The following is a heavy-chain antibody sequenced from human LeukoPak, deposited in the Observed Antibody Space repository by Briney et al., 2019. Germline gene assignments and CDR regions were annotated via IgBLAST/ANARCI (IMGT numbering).Heavy chain of an antibody. J-gene: IGHJ5*02. CDR3: AKGGYCSSTSCYVGWFDP. CDR2: ISGGGGST. D-gene: IGHD2-2*01. CDR1: GFTFSSYV. Sequence: GGSLRLSCAASGFTFSSYVMNWVRQAPGKGLEWVSVISGGGGSTYYADPVKGRFTISRDNSKDTLFLQMNSLRAEDTAVYYCAKGGYCSSTSCYVGWFDPWGQGTLVTVSS. V-gene: IGHV3-23*01.